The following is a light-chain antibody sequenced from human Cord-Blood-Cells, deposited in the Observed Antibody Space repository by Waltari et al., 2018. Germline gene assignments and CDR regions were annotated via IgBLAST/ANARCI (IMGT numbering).Light chain of an antibody. CDR1: QSLLHSNGYNY. J-gene: IGKJ1*01. Sequence: DIVMTQSPLSLPVTPGEPASISRSSSQSLLHSNGYNYLDWYLQKTGQSPQLLIYLGSNRASGVPDRFSGSGSGTDFTLKISRVEAEDVGVYYCMQALQTPKTFGQGTKVEIK. V-gene: IGKV2-28*01. CDR2: LGS. CDR3: MQALQTPKT.